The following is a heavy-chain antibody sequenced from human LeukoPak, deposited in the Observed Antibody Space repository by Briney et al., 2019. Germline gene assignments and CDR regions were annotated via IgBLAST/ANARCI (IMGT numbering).Heavy chain of an antibody. CDR1: GVSISNGGYS. CDR2: ICNSGCT. V-gene: IGHV4-30-2*01. CDR3: ARAHCSGGSCYGWRYFDL. D-gene: IGHD2-15*01. J-gene: IGHJ2*01. Sequence: PSQTLSLTCAVSGVSISNGGYSWRWPRQPPGKVLEWIGYICNSGCTYYNQSLKSQITISVDSSKHQFSLKPSSVPAAGTAVYFCARAHCSGGSCYGWRYFDLWGRGTLVTVSS.